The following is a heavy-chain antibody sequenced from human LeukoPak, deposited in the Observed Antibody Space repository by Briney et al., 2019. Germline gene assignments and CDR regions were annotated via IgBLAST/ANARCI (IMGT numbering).Heavy chain of an antibody. CDR2: ISSISSYI. CDR3: ARELFSPVTSFDAFDI. D-gene: IGHD2-2*01. V-gene: IGHV3-21*01. J-gene: IGHJ3*02. Sequence: GGSLKLSCAASGFTFTSYSMSWVRQAPGQGLEWVASISSISSYIYYADSVKGRVTISTDNDKNSMYLQMNSLRAEDTAVYYCARELFSPVTSFDAFDIWGQGTMVTVSS. CDR1: GFTFTSYS.